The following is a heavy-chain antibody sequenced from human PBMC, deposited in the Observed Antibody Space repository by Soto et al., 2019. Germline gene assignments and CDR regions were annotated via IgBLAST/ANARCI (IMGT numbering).Heavy chain of an antibody. CDR1: GGSISSGDYY. D-gene: IGHD3-10*01. V-gene: IGHV4-30-4*02. Sequence: SETLSLTCTVSGGSISSGDYYWSWIRQPPGKGLEWIGYIYYSGSTYYNPSLKSRVTISVDTSKNQFSLKLSSVTAADTAVYYCARSRTYYYGSGSYPDWFDPWVQGTLVTVSS. J-gene: IGHJ5*02. CDR3: ARSRTYYYGSGSYPDWFDP. CDR2: IYYSGST.